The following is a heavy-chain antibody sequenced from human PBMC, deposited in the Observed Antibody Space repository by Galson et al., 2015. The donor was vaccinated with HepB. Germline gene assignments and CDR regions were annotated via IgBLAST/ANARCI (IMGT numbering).Heavy chain of an antibody. CDR2: ISYDGSNK. CDR1: GFTFSSYA. J-gene: IGHJ4*02. CDR3: WWACGEVAVAGSCLDYFDY. Sequence: SLRLSCAASGFTFSSYAMHWVRQAPGKGLEWVAVISYDGSNKYYADSVKGRFTISRDNSKNTLYPQMNSLRAEDTAVYYCWWACGEVAVAGSCLDYFDYWGQGTLVTVSS. D-gene: IGHD6-19*01. V-gene: IGHV3-30-3*01.